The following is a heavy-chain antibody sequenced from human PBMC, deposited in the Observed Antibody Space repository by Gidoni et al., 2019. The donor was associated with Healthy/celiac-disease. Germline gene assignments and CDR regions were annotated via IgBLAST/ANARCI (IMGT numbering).Heavy chain of an antibody. CDR3: AGIEYSSSSATH. V-gene: IGHV3-30*03. Sequence: QSLLVESGGGVAYPGRSLSRFCAASGSTLSCDGMHWVRQAPGKGLEWVAVISYDGNNKYYANSVKGRFTISRDNYKNTLYLQMNSLRAEDTDVYCCAGIEYSSSSATHWGQGTMVTVSS. CDR2: ISYDGNNK. D-gene: IGHD6-6*01. CDR1: GSTLSCDG. J-gene: IGHJ4*02.